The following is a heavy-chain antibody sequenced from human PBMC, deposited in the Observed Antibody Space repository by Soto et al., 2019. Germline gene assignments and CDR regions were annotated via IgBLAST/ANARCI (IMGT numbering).Heavy chain of an antibody. CDR2: IYPGGSDT. D-gene: IGHD5-12*01. J-gene: IGHJ4*02. Sequence: GESLKISCEGSGYNFNTYWIGWVRQMPGKGLEWMALIYPGGSDTRYSPPFEGQVTLSVDRSISTAYLQWSSLKASDTAIYYCATSTVSYVDIVSSTTRGYFDHWGQGTLVTVSS. CDR3: ATSTVSYVDIVSSTTRGYFDH. CDR1: GYNFNTYW. V-gene: IGHV5-51*01.